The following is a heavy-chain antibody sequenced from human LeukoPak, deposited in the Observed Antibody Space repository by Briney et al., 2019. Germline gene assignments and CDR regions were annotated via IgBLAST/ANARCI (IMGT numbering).Heavy chain of an antibody. D-gene: IGHD2-2*01. Sequence: PSETLSLTCSVSGGSISSSSYYWGWIRQPPGKGLEWIGSIYYSGSTYYNPALKSRITISVDTSKNQFSLNLSSVTAADTAVYYCARMVGYCSSTSCLHYGMDVWGQGTTVTVSS. CDR3: ARMVGYCSSTSCLHYGMDV. V-gene: IGHV4-39*01. CDR2: IYYSGST. CDR1: GGSISSSSYY. J-gene: IGHJ6*02.